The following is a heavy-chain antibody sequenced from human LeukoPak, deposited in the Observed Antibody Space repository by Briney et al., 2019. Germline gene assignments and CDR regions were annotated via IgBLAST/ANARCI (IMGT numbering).Heavy chain of an antibody. V-gene: IGHV4-61*02. CDR2: IYTSGST. D-gene: IGHD1-1*01. J-gene: IGHJ4*02. CDR3: ARGYMAFDY. Sequence: SETLSLTCTVSGGSIDTGSYYWSWIRQPAGKGLEWIGRIYTSGSTNYNPSLKSRVTISVDTSKNQFSLKLNSVTAADTAVYYCARGYMAFDYWGQGTLVTVSS. CDR1: GGSIDTGSYY.